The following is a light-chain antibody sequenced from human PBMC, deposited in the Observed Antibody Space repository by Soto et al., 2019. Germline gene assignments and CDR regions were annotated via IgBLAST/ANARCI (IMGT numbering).Light chain of an antibody. CDR1: KLGDKY. J-gene: IGLJ2*01. CDR2: HDS. V-gene: IGLV3-1*01. Sequence: ELTQPPSVSVSPGQTASITCSGDKLGDKYASWYQQKPGQSPVLVIYHDSKRPSGIPERISGSNSGNTATLTITGTQAMDEADYYCQAWDSGTVVFGGGTKVTVL. CDR3: QAWDSGTVV.